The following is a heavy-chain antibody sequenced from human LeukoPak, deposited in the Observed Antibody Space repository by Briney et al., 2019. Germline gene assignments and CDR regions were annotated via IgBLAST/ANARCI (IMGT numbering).Heavy chain of an antibody. D-gene: IGHD5-18*01. CDR1: GGTFSSYA. J-gene: IGHJ4*02. Sequence: ASVKVSCKASGGTFSSYAISWVRQAPGQGLEWMGGIIPIFGTANYAQKFQGRVTITADESTSTAYMELSSLRSEDTAVYYCATGGYSYGVDYWGQGTLVTVSP. CDR2: IIPIFGTA. CDR3: ATGGYSYGVDY. V-gene: IGHV1-69*13.